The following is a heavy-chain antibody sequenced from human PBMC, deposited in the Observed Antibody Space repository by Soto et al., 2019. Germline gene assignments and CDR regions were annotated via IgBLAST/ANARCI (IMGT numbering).Heavy chain of an antibody. CDR2: ISGYDGNT. D-gene: IGHD2-15*01. Sequence: GASVKVSCKSSGYTFINYGITWVRQAPGQGLEWMGWISGYDGNTNYAPKLQGRVTMTRGTSTSTAYMELRSLRSDDTAVYYCARDRGRSCSGGTCPFDYWGQGTLVTVSS. CDR1: GYTFINYG. J-gene: IGHJ4*02. V-gene: IGHV1-18*01. CDR3: ARDRGRSCSGGTCPFDY.